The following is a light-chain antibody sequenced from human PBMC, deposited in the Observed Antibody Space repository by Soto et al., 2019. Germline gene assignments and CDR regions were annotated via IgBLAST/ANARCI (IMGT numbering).Light chain of an antibody. CDR2: RNN. CDR1: SSNIGSNY. Sequence: QLVLTQPPSASGTPGQRVTISCSGSSSNIGSNYVYWYQQLPGTAPKLLIYRNNQRPSGVPDRFSGSKSGTSASLAISGLRSEDEADYYCAAWDDSLRVYVVFGGGTKLTVL. J-gene: IGLJ2*01. V-gene: IGLV1-47*01. CDR3: AAWDDSLRVYVV.